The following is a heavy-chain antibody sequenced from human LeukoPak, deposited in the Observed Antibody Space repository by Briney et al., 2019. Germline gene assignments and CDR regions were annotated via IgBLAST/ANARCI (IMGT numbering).Heavy chain of an antibody. Sequence: PGGSLRLSCAASGFTFSSYAMSWVRQAPGKGLEWVPAISGSGGSTYYADSVKGRFTISRDNSKNTLYLQMNSLRAEDTAVYYCAKLSSHYYGSGSYPIDYWGQGTLVTVSS. CDR3: AKLSSHYYGSGSYPIDY. J-gene: IGHJ4*02. CDR1: GFTFSSYA. V-gene: IGHV3-23*01. D-gene: IGHD3-10*01. CDR2: ISGSGGST.